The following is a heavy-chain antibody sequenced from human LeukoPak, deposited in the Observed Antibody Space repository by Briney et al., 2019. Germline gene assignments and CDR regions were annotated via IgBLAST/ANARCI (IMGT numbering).Heavy chain of an antibody. J-gene: IGHJ6*02. Sequence: SETLSLTCTVSGGSISSYYWSWIRQPPGKGLEWIGYIYYSGSTNYNPSLKSRVTISVDTSKNQFSLKLSSVTAADTAVYYCARGYSSSWYVGLYYYYYGMDVWGQGTTVTVSS. V-gene: IGHV4-59*01. D-gene: IGHD6-13*01. CDR2: IYYSGST. CDR3: ARGYSSSWYVGLYYYYYGMDV. CDR1: GGSISSYY.